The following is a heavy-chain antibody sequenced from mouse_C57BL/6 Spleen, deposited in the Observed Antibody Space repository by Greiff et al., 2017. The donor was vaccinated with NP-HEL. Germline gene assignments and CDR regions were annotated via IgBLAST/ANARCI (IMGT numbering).Heavy chain of an antibody. CDR1: GYTFTSYT. CDR2: INPSSGYT. V-gene: IGHV1-4*01. D-gene: IGHD2-3*01. CDR3: ARSEGWLLHFDY. J-gene: IGHJ2*01. Sequence: LQESGAELARPGASVKMSCKASGYTFTSYTMHWVKQRPGQGLEWIGYINPSSGYTKYNQKFKDKATLTADKSSSTAYMQLSSLTSEDSAVYYCARSEGWLLHFDYWGQGTTLTVSS.